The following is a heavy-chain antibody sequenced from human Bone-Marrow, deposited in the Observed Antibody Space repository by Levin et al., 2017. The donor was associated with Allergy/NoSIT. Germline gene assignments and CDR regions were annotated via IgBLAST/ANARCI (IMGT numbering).Heavy chain of an antibody. CDR1: GGTFSSYA. V-gene: IGHV1-69*01. CDR2: IIPIFGTA. D-gene: IGHD4-11*01. Sequence: KISCKASGGTFSSYAISWVRQAPGQGLEWMGGIIPIFGTANYAQKFQGRVTITADESTSTAYMELSSLRSEDTAVYYCARDRKGTVTTPSLYYYYYGMDVWGQGTTVTVSS. CDR3: ARDRKGTVTTPSLYYYYYGMDV. J-gene: IGHJ6*02.